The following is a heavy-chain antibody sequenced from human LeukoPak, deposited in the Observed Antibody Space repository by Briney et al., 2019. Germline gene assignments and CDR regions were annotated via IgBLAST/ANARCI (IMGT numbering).Heavy chain of an antibody. CDR1: GGSITSTNY. D-gene: IGHD1-1*01. J-gene: IGHJ4*02. CDR2: ISYSGST. Sequence: SGTLSLTCGVSGGSITSTNYWSWIRQPPRKGLEWIGYISYSGSTNYNPSLKSRVSISVDTSKNQFSLRLSSVTAADTAVYYCARHSAGTTKDYWGQGTLVTVSS. CDR3: ARHSAGTTKDY. V-gene: IGHV4-59*08.